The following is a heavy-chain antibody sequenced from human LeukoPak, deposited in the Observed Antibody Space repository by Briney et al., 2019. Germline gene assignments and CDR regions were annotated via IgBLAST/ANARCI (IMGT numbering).Heavy chain of an antibody. CDR2: ISYDGSNK. D-gene: IGHD5-12*01. CDR1: GFTFSSYG. V-gene: IGHV3-30*18. CDR3: AKLNGYNHDY. Sequence: GGSLRLSCAASGFTFSSYGMHWVRHAPGKGLEWVAVISYDGSNKYYADSVKGRFTISRDNSKNTLYLQMNSLRAEDTAVYYCAKLNGYNHDYWGQGTLVTVSS. J-gene: IGHJ4*02.